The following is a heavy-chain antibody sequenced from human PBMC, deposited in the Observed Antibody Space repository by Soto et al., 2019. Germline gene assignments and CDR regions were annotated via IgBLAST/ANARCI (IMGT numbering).Heavy chain of an antibody. CDR1: GGSISSYY. D-gene: IGHD6-19*01. Sequence: SETLSLTCTVSGGSISSYYWSWIRQPPGKGLEWIGYIYYSGSTNYNPSLKSRVTISVDTSKNQFSLKLSSVTAADTAVYYCARVSSGWYGYYFDYWGQGTLVTV. V-gene: IGHV4-59*01. CDR3: ARVSSGWYGYYFDY. CDR2: IYYSGST. J-gene: IGHJ4*02.